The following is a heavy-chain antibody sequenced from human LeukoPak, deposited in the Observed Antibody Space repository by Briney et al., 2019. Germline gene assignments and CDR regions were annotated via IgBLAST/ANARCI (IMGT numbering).Heavy chain of an antibody. CDR2: ISYDGSNK. CDR3: ARVFGGYSYGSYYYYYYMDV. D-gene: IGHD5-18*01. CDR1: GFTFSSYG. V-gene: IGHV3-30*03. Sequence: PGGSLRLSCAASGFTFSSYGMHWVRQAPGKGLEWVAVISYDGSNKYYADSVKGRFTISRDNSKNTLYLQMNSLRAEDTAVYYCARVFGGYSYGSYYYYYYMDVWGKGTTVTVSS. J-gene: IGHJ6*03.